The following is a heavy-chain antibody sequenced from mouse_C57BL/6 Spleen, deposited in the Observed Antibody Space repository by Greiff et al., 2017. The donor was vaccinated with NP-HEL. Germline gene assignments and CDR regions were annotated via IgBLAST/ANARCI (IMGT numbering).Heavy chain of an antibody. V-gene: IGHV1-75*01. Sequence: VQLQESGPELVKPGASVKISCKASGYTFTDYYINWVKQRPGQGLEWIGWIFPGSGSTYYNEKFKGKATFTVDKSSSTAYMLLSRLTSEDSAVYFCAREEATGASAMDYWGQGTSVTVSS. CDR2: IFPGSGST. CDR1: GYTFTDYY. D-gene: IGHD3-2*02. J-gene: IGHJ4*01. CDR3: AREEATGASAMDY.